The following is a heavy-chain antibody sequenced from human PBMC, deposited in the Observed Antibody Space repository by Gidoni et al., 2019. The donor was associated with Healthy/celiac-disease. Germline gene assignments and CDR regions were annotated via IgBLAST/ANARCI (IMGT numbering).Heavy chain of an antibody. D-gene: IGHD4-4*01. V-gene: IGHV3-23*01. J-gene: IGHJ5*02. CDR1: GFTFSSYA. Sequence: EVQLLESGGGWVQPGGCLRLSCAASGFTFSSYAMSWVRQAPGKGLEWVSALSGSGGSTYYADSVKGRFTISRDNSKNPLYLQMNSLRAEDTAVYYCAKDWTTPFNWFDPWGQGTLVTVSS. CDR3: AKDWTTPFNWFDP. CDR2: LSGSGGST.